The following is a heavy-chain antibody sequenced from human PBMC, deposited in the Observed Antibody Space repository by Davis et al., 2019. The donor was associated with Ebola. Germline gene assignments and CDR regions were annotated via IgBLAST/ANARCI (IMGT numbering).Heavy chain of an antibody. CDR2: IRSKANSYAT. CDR1: GFTFSGSA. D-gene: IGHD7-27*01. J-gene: IGHJ6*02. CDR3: TSTLGGMDV. V-gene: IGHV3-73*01. Sequence: GESLKISCAASGFTFSGSAMHWVRLASGKGLEWVGRIRSKANSYATAYASSVKGRFTISRDDSKNTAYLQMNSLKTEDTAVYYCTSTLGGMDVWGQGTTVTVSS.